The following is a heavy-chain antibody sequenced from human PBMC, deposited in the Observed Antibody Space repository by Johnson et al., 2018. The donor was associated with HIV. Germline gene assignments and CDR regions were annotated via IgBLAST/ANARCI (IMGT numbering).Heavy chain of an antibody. J-gene: IGHJ3*01. CDR1: GFTFSSYA. CDR3: ARKGDAFDF. V-gene: IGHV3-30-3*01. Sequence: QVQLVESGGGVVQPGRSLRLSCAASGFTFSSYAMHWVRQAPGKGLEWVALISDDGNNKYHADSVKGRFTISRDNSKNTLYLQMNSLRTEDTAVYYCARKGDAFDFWGQGTKVTVSS. CDR2: ISDDGNNK.